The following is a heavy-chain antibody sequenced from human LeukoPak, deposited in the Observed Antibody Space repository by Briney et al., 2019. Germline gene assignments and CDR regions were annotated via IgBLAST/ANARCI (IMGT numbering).Heavy chain of an antibody. V-gene: IGHV4-59*01. Sequence: SETLSLTCTVSGGSISSYYWSWIRQPPGKGLEWTGYIHHSGTTNYSPSLKSRVTISVDMSKNQFFLNLTSVAAADAAVYYSARGRLGATYWGQGTLVTVSS. CDR1: GGSISSYY. CDR3: ARGRLGATY. J-gene: IGHJ4*02. D-gene: IGHD1-26*01. CDR2: IHHSGTT.